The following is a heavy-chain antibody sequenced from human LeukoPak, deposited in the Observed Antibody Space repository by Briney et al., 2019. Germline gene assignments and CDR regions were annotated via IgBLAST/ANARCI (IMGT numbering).Heavy chain of an antibody. CDR3: ARTLRYFDWFWFDP. D-gene: IGHD3-9*01. CDR2: IITIFGTA. Sequence: GSSVKVSCKASGGTFSSYAISWVRQAPGPGLEWMGGIITIFGTANYAQKFPGRVTITADESTSTAYMQLSSLRSEDTPVYYCARTLRYFDWFWFDPWGQGTLVTVSS. J-gene: IGHJ5*02. V-gene: IGHV1-69*01. CDR1: GGTFSSYA.